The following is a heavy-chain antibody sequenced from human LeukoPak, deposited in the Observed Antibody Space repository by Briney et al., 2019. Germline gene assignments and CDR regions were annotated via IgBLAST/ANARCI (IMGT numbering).Heavy chain of an antibody. CDR2: INPNSGGT. CDR1: GYTFTGYY. CDR3: ARDSGCSGGSCPYYYYYYYMDV. Sequence: ASVKVSCKASGYTFTGYYMHWVRQAPGQGLEWMGRINPNSGGTNYAQKFQGRVTMTRDTSISTAYMELSRLRSDDTAVYYCARDSGCSGGSCPYYYYYYYMDVWGKGTTVTVSS. D-gene: IGHD2-15*01. J-gene: IGHJ6*03. V-gene: IGHV1-2*02.